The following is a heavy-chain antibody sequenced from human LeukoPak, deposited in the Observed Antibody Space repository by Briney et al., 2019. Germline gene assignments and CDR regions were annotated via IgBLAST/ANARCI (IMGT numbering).Heavy chain of an antibody. V-gene: IGHV3-33*01. CDR2: IWYDESNK. D-gene: IGHD3-10*01. CDR3: ARAGEGFDT. CDR1: GFTFSNYG. J-gene: IGHJ3*02. Sequence: PGRFLRLSCAASGFTFSNYGMHWVRQAPGKGLEWVAVIWYDESNKFYGDSVKGRFTISRDNSKNTLYLQMSSLRAEDTAIYYCARAGEGFDTWGQGTKVTVSS.